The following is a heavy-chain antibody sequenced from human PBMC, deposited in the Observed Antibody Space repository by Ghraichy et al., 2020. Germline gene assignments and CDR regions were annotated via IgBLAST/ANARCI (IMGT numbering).Heavy chain of an antibody. V-gene: IGHV4-59*01. Sequence: SETLSLTCTVSGGSISSYYWCWIRQRPGTGLEWVGYIYYSWSTNYNPSLKRRVTISVDTYKNQFSLKLSPVTAADTAVYDCARTPGARCSGGSCYSRYYFEDWGQGTLVTVAS. J-gene: IGHJ4*02. CDR2: IYYSWST. CDR3: ARTPGARCSGGSCYSRYYFED. CDR1: GGSISSYY. D-gene: IGHD2-15*01.